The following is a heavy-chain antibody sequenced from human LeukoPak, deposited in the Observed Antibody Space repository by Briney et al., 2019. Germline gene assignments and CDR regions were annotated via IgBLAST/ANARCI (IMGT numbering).Heavy chain of an antibody. CDR3: VKDPYCSSTSCYEGDYYGMDV. D-gene: IGHD2-2*01. V-gene: IGHV3-64D*06. CDR1: GFTFSSYA. J-gene: IGHJ6*04. Sequence: GGSLRLSCSASGFTFSSYAMHWVRQAPGKGLESVSAISSNGGITYYADSVKGRFTISRDNSKNTLYLQMSSLRAEDTAVYYCVKDPYCSSTSCYEGDYYGMDVWGKGTTVTVSS. CDR2: ISSNGGIT.